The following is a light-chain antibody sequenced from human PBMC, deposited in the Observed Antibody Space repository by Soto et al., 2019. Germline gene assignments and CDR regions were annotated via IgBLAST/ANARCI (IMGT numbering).Light chain of an antibody. Sequence: QSVLTQPASVSGSPGQSITISCTGTSSDVGGYNYVSWYQQYPGKAPKLMIYEVSKRPSGVPDRFSGSKSGNTASLTVSGLQAEDEADYYCSSYAGSNNYVFGTGTKLTVL. CDR2: EVS. CDR1: SSDVGGYNY. J-gene: IGLJ1*01. V-gene: IGLV2-8*01. CDR3: SSYAGSNNYV.